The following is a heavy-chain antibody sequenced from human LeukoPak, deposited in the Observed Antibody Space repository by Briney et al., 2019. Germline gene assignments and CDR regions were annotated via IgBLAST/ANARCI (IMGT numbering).Heavy chain of an antibody. CDR3: ARDSYGDYAFDY. D-gene: IGHD4-17*01. CDR1: GGSISSGGYY. Sequence: SQTLSLTCTVSGGSISSGGYYWSWIRQHPGKGLGWIGYIYYSGSTYYNPSLKSRVTISVDTSKNQFSLKLSSVTAADTAVYYCARDSYGDYAFDYWGQGTLVTVSS. CDR2: IYYSGST. J-gene: IGHJ4*02. V-gene: IGHV4-31*03.